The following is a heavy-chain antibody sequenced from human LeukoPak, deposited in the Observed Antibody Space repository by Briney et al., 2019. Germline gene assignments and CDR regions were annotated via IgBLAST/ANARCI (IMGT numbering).Heavy chain of an antibody. J-gene: IGHJ4*02. CDR2: IYYSGST. CDR1: GGSISSGDYY. V-gene: IGHV4-30-4*01. Sequence: PSETLSLTCTVSGGSISSGDYYWSWIRQPPGKGLEWIGYIYYSGSTYYNPSLKSRVTISVDTSKNQFSLKLSSVTAADTAVYYCARENPVIRGGPFDYWGQGTLVTVSS. D-gene: IGHD2-21*01. CDR3: ARENPVIRGGPFDY.